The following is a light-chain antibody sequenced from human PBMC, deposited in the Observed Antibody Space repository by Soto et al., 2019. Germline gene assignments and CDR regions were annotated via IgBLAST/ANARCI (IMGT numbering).Light chain of an antibody. V-gene: IGLV4-69*01. CDR3: QTWDTGIRVV. CDR1: SGHSSYA. CDR2: LNSDGSH. J-gene: IGLJ2*01. Sequence: QPVLTQSPSASASLGASVKLTCTLSSGHSSYAIAWHQQQPEKGPRYLMKLNSDGSHSKGDGIPDRFSGSSSGAERNLTISSLQSEDETDYYCQTWDTGIRVVFGGGTKVTVL.